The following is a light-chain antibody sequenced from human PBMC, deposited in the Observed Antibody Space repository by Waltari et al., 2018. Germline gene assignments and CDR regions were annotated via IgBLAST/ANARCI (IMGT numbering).Light chain of an antibody. Sequence: EIVLTHAPGTLSWSLGERPTLSCRASQSVSRTLAWYQQKHGQTPRLLIYGASSRATGVPDRFSGSGSGTDFSLTISRLEPEDFAVYYCQHYVRLPVSFGQGTKVEIK. V-gene: IGKV3-20*01. J-gene: IGKJ1*01. CDR2: GAS. CDR3: QHYVRLPVS. CDR1: QSVSRT.